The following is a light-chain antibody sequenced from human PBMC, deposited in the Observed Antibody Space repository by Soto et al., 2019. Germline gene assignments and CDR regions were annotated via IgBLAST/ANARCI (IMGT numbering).Light chain of an antibody. CDR1: QSISSW. J-gene: IGKJ1*01. CDR2: DAS. CDR3: QQYNSLWT. Sequence: DIQMTQSPSTLSASVGDRVTITCRVSQSISSWLAWYQQKPGKAPKLLIYDASSLESGVPSRFSGSGSGTEFTLTISSLQPDDFATYYCQQYNSLWTFGQGTKVDI. V-gene: IGKV1-5*01.